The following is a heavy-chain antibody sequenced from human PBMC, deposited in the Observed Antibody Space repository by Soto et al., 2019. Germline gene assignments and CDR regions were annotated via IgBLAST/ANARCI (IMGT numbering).Heavy chain of an antibody. CDR3: AKDIRGYSGFVDY. D-gene: IGHD5-12*01. V-gene: IGHV3-9*01. CDR1: GFTFDDYA. CDR2: INWSGGST. J-gene: IGHJ4*02. Sequence: EVQLVESGGGLVQPGRSLRLSCAASGFTFDDYAMHWVRQAPGKGLEWVSAINWSGGSTGYGDSVKGRFTISRDNAKNSLYLQMNSLKDEDTALYYCAKDIRGYSGFVDYWGQGTLVTVSS.